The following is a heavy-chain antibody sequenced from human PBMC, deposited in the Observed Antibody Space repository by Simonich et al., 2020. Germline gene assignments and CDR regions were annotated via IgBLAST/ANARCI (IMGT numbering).Heavy chain of an antibody. CDR2: ISYDGSNK. J-gene: IGHJ3*02. Sequence: QVQLVESGGGVVQPGRSLRLSCAASGFTFSSYAMHWVRQAPGKGLGCVEVISYDGSNKYYADSVKCRFTISRDNSKNTLYLQMNSLRAEDTAVYYCAREGLLLDAFDIWGQGTMVTVSS. V-gene: IGHV3-30*07. CDR3: AREGLLLDAFDI. D-gene: IGHD2-15*01. CDR1: GFTFSSYA.